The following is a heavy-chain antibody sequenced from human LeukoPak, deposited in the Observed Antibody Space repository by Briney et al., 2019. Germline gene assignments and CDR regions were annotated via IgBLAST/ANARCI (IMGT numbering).Heavy chain of an antibody. D-gene: IGHD4-23*01. CDR2: INWNGGST. CDR3: ATPPHGGNTGGAFDI. CDR1: GFTFDDYG. V-gene: IGHV3-20*04. J-gene: IGHJ3*02. Sequence: AGGSLRLSCVVSGFTFDDYGMSWVRQAPGKGLEWVSGINWNGGSTGYADSVKGRFTISRDNAKNSLYLQMNSLRAEDTALYYCATPPHGGNTGGAFDIWGQGTMVTVSS.